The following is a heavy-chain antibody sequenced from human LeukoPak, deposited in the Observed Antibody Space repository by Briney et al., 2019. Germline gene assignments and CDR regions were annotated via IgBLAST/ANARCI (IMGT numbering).Heavy chain of an antibody. Sequence: SQTLSLTCAVSGDSVSSNSAAWNWIRQSPSRGLEWLGRTYYRSKWYNDYAVSVKSRITINPDTSKNQFFLQLNSVTPEDTAVYYCASGIAAAAFKPFDIWGQGTMVTVSS. J-gene: IGHJ3*02. V-gene: IGHV6-1*01. CDR3: ASGIAAAAFKPFDI. CDR2: TYYRSKWYN. CDR1: GDSVSSNSAA. D-gene: IGHD6-13*01.